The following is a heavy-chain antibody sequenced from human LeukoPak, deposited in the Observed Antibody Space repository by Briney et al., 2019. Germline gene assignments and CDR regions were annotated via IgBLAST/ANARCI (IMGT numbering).Heavy chain of an antibody. Sequence: GGSLRLSCAPSGFTFSDYYMTWIRQAPGKGLEWVAVISYDGSNKYYADSVKGRFTISRDNSKNTLYLQMNSLRAEDTAVYYCARVSGYDGDYWGQGTLVTVSS. CDR1: GFTFSDYY. CDR3: ARVSGYDGDY. J-gene: IGHJ4*02. D-gene: IGHD5-12*01. CDR2: ISYDGSNK. V-gene: IGHV3-30-3*01.